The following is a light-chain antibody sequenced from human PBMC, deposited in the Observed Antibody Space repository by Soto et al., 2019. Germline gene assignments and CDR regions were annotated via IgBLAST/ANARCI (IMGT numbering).Light chain of an antibody. CDR1: QSVSSN. CDR3: QQYHNSPRT. J-gene: IGKJ1*01. Sequence: EIVMTQSPATLSVSPGERATLSCKASQSVSSNLAWYQQKPGQAPRLLIYGASTRAIGIPARFSGSRSGTEFTLTISSLQSEDFAVYYCQQYHNSPRTFGEGTKVEIK. CDR2: GAS. V-gene: IGKV3-15*01.